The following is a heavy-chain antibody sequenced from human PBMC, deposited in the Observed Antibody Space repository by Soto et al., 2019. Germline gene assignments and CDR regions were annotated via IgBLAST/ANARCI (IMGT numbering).Heavy chain of an antibody. CDR2: ISSSSSYI. CDR1: GFTFSSYA. V-gene: IGHV3-21*01. J-gene: IGHJ4*02. Sequence: PGGSLRLSCAASGFTFSSYAMSWVRQAPGKGLEWVSSISSSSSYIYYADSVKGRFTISRDNAKNSLYLQMNSLRAEDTAVYYCARGAGCTNGVCHPDRGISDPFDYWGQGTLVTVSS. D-gene: IGHD2-8*01. CDR3: ARGAGCTNGVCHPDRGISDPFDY.